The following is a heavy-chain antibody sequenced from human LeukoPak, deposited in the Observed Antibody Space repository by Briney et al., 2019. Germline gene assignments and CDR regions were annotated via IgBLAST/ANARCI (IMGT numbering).Heavy chain of an antibody. Sequence: ASVKVSCKASGYTFTSYGISWVRQAPGQGLEWMGWISAYNGNTNYAQKFHGRVTMTRDTSISTAYMEVSTLRSDDTAVYYCARGSSNTNGKFPNDYWGQGTLATVSS. V-gene: IGHV1-18*01. CDR2: ISAYNGNT. CDR3: ARGSSNTNGKFPNDY. D-gene: IGHD2-2*01. J-gene: IGHJ4*02. CDR1: GYTFTSYG.